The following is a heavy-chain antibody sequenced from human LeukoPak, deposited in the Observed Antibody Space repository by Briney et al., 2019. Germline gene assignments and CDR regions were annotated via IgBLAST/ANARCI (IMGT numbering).Heavy chain of an antibody. CDR3: ARKNYGGYYYYMDV. CDR2: IYSSGST. CDR1: GGSISSSSYY. Sequence: SETLSLTCTVSGGSISSSSYYWDWIRQPPGKGLEWFGSIYSSGSTYYNPSLKSRVTISVDTSKNQFSLKLSSVTAADTAVYYCARKNYGGYYYYMDVWGKGTTVTVSS. D-gene: IGHD4-23*01. J-gene: IGHJ6*03. V-gene: IGHV4-39*07.